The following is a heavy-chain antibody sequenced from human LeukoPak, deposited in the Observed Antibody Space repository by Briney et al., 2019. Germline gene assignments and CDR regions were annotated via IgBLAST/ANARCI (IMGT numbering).Heavy chain of an antibody. Sequence: ASVEVSCKASGYRFTSYGISWARQAPGQGLEWMGWISAYNGNTNYAQKLQGRVTMTTDTSTSTAYMELRSLRSDDTAVYYCARGGDGDILTGLVFDYWGQGTLVTVSS. D-gene: IGHD3-9*01. V-gene: IGHV1-18*01. CDR2: ISAYNGNT. CDR1: GYRFTSYG. CDR3: ARGGDGDILTGLVFDY. J-gene: IGHJ4*02.